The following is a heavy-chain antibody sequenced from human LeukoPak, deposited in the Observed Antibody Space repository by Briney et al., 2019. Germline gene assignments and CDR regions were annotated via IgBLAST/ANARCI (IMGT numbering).Heavy chain of an antibody. CDR3: GRVSRDGYNNPIGY. D-gene: IGHD5-24*01. V-gene: IGHV3-33*01. J-gene: IGHJ4*02. Sequence: GGSLRLSCAASGFTFSSYGTHWVRQAPGKGLEWVAVIWYDGSNKYYADSVKGRFTISRDNSKNTLYLQMNSLRAEDTAVYYWGRVSRDGYNNPIGYWGQGTLVTVSS. CDR2: IWYDGSNK. CDR1: GFTFSSYG.